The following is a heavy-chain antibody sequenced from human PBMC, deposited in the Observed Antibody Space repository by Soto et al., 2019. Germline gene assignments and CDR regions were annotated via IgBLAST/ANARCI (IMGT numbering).Heavy chain of an antibody. Sequence: SVKVSCKASGGTFSSYAISWVRQAPGQGLEWMGGIIPIFGTANYAQKFQGRVTITADKSTSTAYMELSSLRSEDTAVYYCASAQAYYYDSSGYLLDYWGQGTLVTVSS. CDR3: ASAQAYYYDSSGYLLDY. CDR1: GGTFSSYA. V-gene: IGHV1-69*06. J-gene: IGHJ4*02. CDR2: IIPIFGTA. D-gene: IGHD3-22*01.